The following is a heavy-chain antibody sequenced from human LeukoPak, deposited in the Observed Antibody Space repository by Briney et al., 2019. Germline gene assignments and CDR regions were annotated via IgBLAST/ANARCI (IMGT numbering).Heavy chain of an antibody. Sequence: SETLSLTCTVSGGSISSGSYYWSWIWQPAGKGLEWIGRIYTSGSTNYNPSLKSRVTISVDTSKNQFSLKLSSVTAADTAVYYCARGKRYCSGGSCYSSRYYYYYMDVWGKGTTVTVSS. CDR3: ARGKRYCSGGSCYSSRYYYYYMDV. J-gene: IGHJ6*03. CDR2: IYTSGST. D-gene: IGHD2-15*01. V-gene: IGHV4-61*02. CDR1: GGSISSGSYY.